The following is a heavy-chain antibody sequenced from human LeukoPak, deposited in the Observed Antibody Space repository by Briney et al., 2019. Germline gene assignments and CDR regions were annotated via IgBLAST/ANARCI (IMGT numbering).Heavy chain of an antibody. Sequence: SVKVSCKASGGTFSSYAISWVRQAPGQGLEWMGRIIPILGIANYAQKFQGRVTITADKSTSTAYMELSSLRSEDTAVYYCARETVDTAMVTLFDYWGQGTLVTVSS. CDR1: GGTFSSYA. D-gene: IGHD5-18*01. CDR3: ARETVDTAMVTLFDY. J-gene: IGHJ4*02. CDR2: IIPILGIA. V-gene: IGHV1-69*04.